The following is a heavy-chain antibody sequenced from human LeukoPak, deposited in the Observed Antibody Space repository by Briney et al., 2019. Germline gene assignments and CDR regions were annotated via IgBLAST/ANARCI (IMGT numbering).Heavy chain of an antibody. D-gene: IGHD2-2*01. Sequence: SQTLCLTCAVSGGSISSGGYYWSWSRQPRGKGLEWIGYIYHSGSTYYNPSLKSRVTISVDRSQNPVSLKLSSVTAADTAVYYCARAPEGSPSCFDYWGQGTLVTVSS. CDR1: GGSISSGGYY. CDR3: ARAPEGSPSCFDY. CDR2: IYHSGST. J-gene: IGHJ4*02. V-gene: IGHV4-30-2*01.